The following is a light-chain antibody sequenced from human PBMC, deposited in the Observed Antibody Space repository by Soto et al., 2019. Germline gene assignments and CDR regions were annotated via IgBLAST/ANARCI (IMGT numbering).Light chain of an antibody. CDR1: QSISSW. V-gene: IGKV1-5*03. J-gene: IGKJ1*01. CDR2: KAS. Sequence: DIQMTQSPSTLSASVGDRVTITCRASQSISSWLTWYQQKAGQAPKLLIYKASIVESGVPSRFSGSGSGTEFTLTLSRLQPDDSATYYCQQYSYFATFGQGTRVEVK. CDR3: QQYSYFAT.